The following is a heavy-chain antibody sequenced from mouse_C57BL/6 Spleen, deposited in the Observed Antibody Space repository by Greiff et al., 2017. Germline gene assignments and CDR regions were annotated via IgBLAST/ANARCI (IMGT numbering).Heavy chain of an antibody. V-gene: IGHV5-17*01. D-gene: IGHD1-1*01. Sequence: EVKLQESGGGLVKPGGSLKLSCAASGFTFSDYGMHWVRQAPEKGLEWVAYISSGSSTIYYADTVKGRFTISRDNAKNTLFLQMTSRRSEDTAMYYCAGVTVVDFDYWGQGTTLTVSS. CDR1: GFTFSDYG. CDR3: AGVTVVDFDY. CDR2: ISSGSSTI. J-gene: IGHJ2*01.